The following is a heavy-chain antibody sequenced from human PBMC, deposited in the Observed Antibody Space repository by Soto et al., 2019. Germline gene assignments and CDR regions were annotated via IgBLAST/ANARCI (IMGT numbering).Heavy chain of an antibody. CDR1: GFTFDDYA. Sequence: EVQLVESGGGLVQPGRSLRLSCAASGFTFDDYAMHWVRQAPGKGLEWVSGISWNSGSIGYADSVKGRFTISRDNAKNSLYLQMNSLRAAHTALYYCAKAVAAAGYYFDYWGQGTLVTVSS. D-gene: IGHD6-13*01. CDR3: AKAVAAAGYYFDY. J-gene: IGHJ4*02. V-gene: IGHV3-9*01. CDR2: ISWNSGSI.